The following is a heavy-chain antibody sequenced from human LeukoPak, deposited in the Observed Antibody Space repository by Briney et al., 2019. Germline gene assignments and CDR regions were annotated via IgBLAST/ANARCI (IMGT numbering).Heavy chain of an antibody. D-gene: IGHD6-13*01. CDR1: GGSISSYY. CDR3: ARGRIAAAGTGPYYYGMDV. CDR2: IYYSGST. Sequence: SETLSLTCTVSGGSISSYYWSWIRQPPGKGLEWIGYIYYSGSTNYNLSLKSRVTISVDTSKNQFSLKLSSVTAADTAVYYCARGRIAAAGTGPYYYGMDVWGQGTTVTVSS. V-gene: IGHV4-59*01. J-gene: IGHJ6*02.